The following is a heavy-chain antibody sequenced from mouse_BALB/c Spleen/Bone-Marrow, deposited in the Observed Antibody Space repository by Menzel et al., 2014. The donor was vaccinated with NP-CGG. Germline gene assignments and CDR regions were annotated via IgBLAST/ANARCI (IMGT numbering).Heavy chain of an antibody. Sequence: VKVVDSGPGLVAPSQSLSITCTVSGFSLTSYSVHWVRQPPGKGLEWLGVIWAGGSTNYNSALTSRLSISKDNSKSQAFLKMSSLQTDDTAMFYCARDDDSYAMDYWGQGTSVTVSS. CDR3: ARDDDSYAMDY. D-gene: IGHD2-3*01. V-gene: IGHV2-9*02. CDR1: GFSLTSYS. J-gene: IGHJ4*01. CDR2: IWAGGST.